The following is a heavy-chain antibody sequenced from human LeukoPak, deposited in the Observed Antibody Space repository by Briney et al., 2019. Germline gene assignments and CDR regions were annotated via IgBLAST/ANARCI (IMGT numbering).Heavy chain of an antibody. J-gene: IGHJ6*03. D-gene: IGHD2-2*01. CDR1: GGSISSSSYY. V-gene: IGHV4-39*07. Sequence: SETLSLTCTVSGGSISSSSYYWGWIRQPPGKGLEWIGSIYYSGSTYYNPSLKSRVTISVDTSKNQFSLKLSSVTAADTAVYYCARARGIVVVPAARRYYYYYMDVWGKGTTVTVSS. CDR2: IYYSGST. CDR3: ARARGIVVVPAARRYYYYYMDV.